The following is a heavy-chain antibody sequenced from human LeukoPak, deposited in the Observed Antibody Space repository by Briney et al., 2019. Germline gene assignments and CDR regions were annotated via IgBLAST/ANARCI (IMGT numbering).Heavy chain of an antibody. Sequence: SETLSLTCTVSGGSISSYYWSWIRQPPGKGLEWIGYIYYSGSTNYTPSLKSRVTMSLDESKRQFSLTLTSVTAADTAVYYCAKVRYRNYDLVIGYDAFDVWSQGTMVTVSS. CDR2: IYYSGST. CDR3: AKVRYRNYDLVIGYDAFDV. J-gene: IGHJ3*01. V-gene: IGHV4-59*12. CDR1: GGSISSYY. D-gene: IGHD3-3*01.